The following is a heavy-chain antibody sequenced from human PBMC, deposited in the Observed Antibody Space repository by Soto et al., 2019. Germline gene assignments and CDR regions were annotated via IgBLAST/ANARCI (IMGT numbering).Heavy chain of an antibody. J-gene: IGHJ4*02. CDR1: GGSVSSGSYY. D-gene: IGHD5-12*01. Sequence: SETLSLTCTVSGGSVSSGSYYWSWIRQPPGKGLEWIGYIYSSGSTSYNPSLKSRVTISVDTSKNQFSLKLSSVTAADTAVYYCARDGDGYNYWGQGTLVTVSS. CDR3: ARDGDGYNY. V-gene: IGHV4-61*01. CDR2: IYSSGST.